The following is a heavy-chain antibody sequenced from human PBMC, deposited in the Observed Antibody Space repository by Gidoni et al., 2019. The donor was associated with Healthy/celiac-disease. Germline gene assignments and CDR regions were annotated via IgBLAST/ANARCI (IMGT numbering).Heavy chain of an antibody. CDR2: ISYDGSNK. Sequence: VQLVDSGGGFVQPWRSLRLSCSASGFTFSSYAMHWVRQAPGKGLEWVAVISYDGSNKYYADSVKGRFTISRDNSKKTLYLQMNSLRAEDTAVYYCARPGYSSSWYLGAFDIWGQGTMVTVSS. CDR1: GFTFSSYA. CDR3: ARPGYSSSWYLGAFDI. V-gene: IGHV3-30-3*01. J-gene: IGHJ3*02. D-gene: IGHD6-13*01.